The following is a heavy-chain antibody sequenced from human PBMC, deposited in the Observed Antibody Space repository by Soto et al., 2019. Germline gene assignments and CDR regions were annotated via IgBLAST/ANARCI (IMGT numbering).Heavy chain of an antibody. CDR1: GGSISSYY. CDR3: AGLYRRLWTYFDY. V-gene: IGHV4-59*08. Sequence: SETLSLTCTVSGGSISSYYWSWIRQPPGKGLEWIGYIYYSGSTNYNPSLKSRVTISVDTSKNQFSLKLSSVTAADTAVYYCAGLYRRLWTYFDYWGQGTLVTVSS. D-gene: IGHD5-18*01. CDR2: IYYSGST. J-gene: IGHJ4*02.